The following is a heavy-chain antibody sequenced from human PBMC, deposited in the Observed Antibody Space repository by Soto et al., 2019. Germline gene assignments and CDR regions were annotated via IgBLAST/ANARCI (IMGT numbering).Heavy chain of an antibody. V-gene: IGHV1-18*01. CDR2: INPSDGNR. Sequence: ASVKVSCKASGYTFTSYDINWVRQATGQGLEYLGWINPSDGNRNFAQKFEDRVTMTTATSTNTVFLELRSLKSDDTAIYYCARDRLRGYDSSGFYSWGQGTMVTVSS. CDR1: GYTFTSYD. D-gene: IGHD3-22*01. J-gene: IGHJ4*02. CDR3: ARDRLRGYDSSGFYS.